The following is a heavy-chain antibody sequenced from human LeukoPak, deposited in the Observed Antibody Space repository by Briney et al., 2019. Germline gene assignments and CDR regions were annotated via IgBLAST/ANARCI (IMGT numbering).Heavy chain of an antibody. CDR2: IYHSGST. J-gene: IGHJ3*02. CDR3: ASRYCSGGSCYSSYPFDAFDI. V-gene: IGHV4-38-2*02. D-gene: IGHD2-15*01. Sequence: SETLSLTCTVSGYFITSGYYWGWIRQPPGKGLEWIGSIYHSGSTYYNPSLKSRVTISVDTSKNQFSLRLSSVTAADTAVYYCASRYCSGGSCYSSYPFDAFDIWGQGTMVTVSS. CDR1: GYFITSGYY.